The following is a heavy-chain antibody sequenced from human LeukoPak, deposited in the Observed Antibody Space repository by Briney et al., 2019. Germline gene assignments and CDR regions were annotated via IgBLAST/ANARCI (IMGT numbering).Heavy chain of an antibody. CDR3: ARDPRGELLDAFDI. CDR1: GGSISSYY. Sequence: SETLSLTCTVSGGSISSYYWSWIRQHAGKGLEWIGRIYTSGSTNYNPSLKSRVTMSVDTSKNQFSLKLSSVTAADTAVYYCARDPRGELLDAFDIWGQGTMVTVSS. V-gene: IGHV4-4*07. J-gene: IGHJ3*02. D-gene: IGHD1-26*01. CDR2: IYTSGST.